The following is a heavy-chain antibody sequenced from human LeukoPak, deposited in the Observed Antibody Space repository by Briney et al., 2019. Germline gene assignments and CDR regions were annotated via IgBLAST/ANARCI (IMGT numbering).Heavy chain of an antibody. CDR3: ARDYHPYYYGSGSSPLD. CDR2: ISAYNGNT. CDR1: GYTFTSYG. Sequence: GASVKVSCKASGYTFTSYGISWVRQAPGQGLEWMGWISAYNGNTNYAQKLQGRVTMTTDTSTSTAYMELRSLRSDDTAVYYCARDYHPYYYGSGSSPLDWGQGTLVTVSS. J-gene: IGHJ4*02. V-gene: IGHV1-18*01. D-gene: IGHD3-10*01.